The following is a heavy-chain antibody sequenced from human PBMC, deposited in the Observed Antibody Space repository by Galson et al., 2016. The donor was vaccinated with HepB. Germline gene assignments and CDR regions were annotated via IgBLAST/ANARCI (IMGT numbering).Heavy chain of an antibody. CDR3: ARAETNGDGTGDHWFDP. J-gene: IGHJ5*02. Sequence: CAISGDSVTNNGAAWTWIRQSPSRGLEWLGRTYYRSKWWNTYAVSVKSRITINPDTSKNQFSLQLNSVTPEDTAVYYCARAETNGDGTGDHWFDPWGQGTLVTVSA. CDR2: TYYRSKWWN. D-gene: IGHD7-27*01. V-gene: IGHV6-1*01. CDR1: GDSVTNNGAA.